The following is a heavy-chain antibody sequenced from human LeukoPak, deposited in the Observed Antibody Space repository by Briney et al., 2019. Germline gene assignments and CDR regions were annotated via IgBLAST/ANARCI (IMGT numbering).Heavy chain of an antibody. Sequence: WAILSLTCTVSGSSISSYHWGWIRPPPGEGLGGGGIIYYSRISNYNPCLKSRVTISVDTSKIQFSLKLSSVTAADTAVYYCARDKIRRPPRTHAFDIWGEGTMVTVSS. CDR2: IYYSRIS. J-gene: IGHJ3*02. CDR3: ARDKIRRPPRTHAFDI. CDR1: GSSISSYH. D-gene: IGHD3-10*01. V-gene: IGHV4-59*12.